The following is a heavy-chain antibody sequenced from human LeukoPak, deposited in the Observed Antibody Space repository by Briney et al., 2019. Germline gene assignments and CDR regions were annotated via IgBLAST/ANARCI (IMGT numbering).Heavy chain of an antibody. Sequence: PSGTLSLTCAVSGGSISSSNWWSWVRQPPGKGLEWIGEIYHSGSTNYNPSLKSRVTISVDKSKNQFSLKLSSVTAADTAVYYCARVVFLNYYYYYMDVWGKGTTVTVSS. J-gene: IGHJ6*03. V-gene: IGHV4-4*02. CDR3: ARVVFLNYYYYYMDV. D-gene: IGHD2-21*01. CDR1: GGSISSSNW. CDR2: IYHSGST.